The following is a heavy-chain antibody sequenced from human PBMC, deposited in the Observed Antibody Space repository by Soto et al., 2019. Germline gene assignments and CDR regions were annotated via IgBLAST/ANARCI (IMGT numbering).Heavy chain of an antibody. CDR2: IYYSGST. CDR3: ARDTGYFDWPDAFDI. Sequence: QVQLQESGPGLVKPSETLSLTCTVSGGSISSYYWSWIRQPPGKGLEWIGYIYYSGSTNYNPSLKSRVTISVDTSKNQFSLKLSPVTAADTAVYYCARDTGYFDWPDAFDIWGQGTMVTVSS. D-gene: IGHD3-9*01. CDR1: GGSISSYY. J-gene: IGHJ3*02. V-gene: IGHV4-59*01.